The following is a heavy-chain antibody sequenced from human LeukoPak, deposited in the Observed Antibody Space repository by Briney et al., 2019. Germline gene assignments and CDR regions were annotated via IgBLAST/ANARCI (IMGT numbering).Heavy chain of an antibody. J-gene: IGHJ5*02. Sequence: GRSLRLSCAASGFTFSSYGMHWVRQAPGKGLEWVAVISYDGSNKYYADSVKGRFTISRDNAKNSVYLQMHGLRVEETAVYFCARGRGWIDPWGPGTLVTVSS. CDR1: GFTFSSYG. V-gene: IGHV3-30*03. CDR3: ARGRGWIDP. D-gene: IGHD5-24*01. CDR2: ISYDGSNK.